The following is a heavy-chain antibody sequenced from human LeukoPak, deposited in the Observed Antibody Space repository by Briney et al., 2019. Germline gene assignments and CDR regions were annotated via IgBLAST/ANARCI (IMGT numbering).Heavy chain of an antibody. D-gene: IGHD3-10*01. CDR2: TYYRSKWYN. Sequence: SQTLSLTCAISGDSVSSNSAAWNWIRQSPSRGLEWLGRTYYRSKWYNDYAVSVKSRITINPDTSKNQFSLQLNSVTPEDTAVYYCVREAELLWFGELLNYYYGMDVWGQGTTVTVSS. CDR1: GDSVSSNSAA. V-gene: IGHV6-1*01. CDR3: VREAELLWFGELLNYYYGMDV. J-gene: IGHJ6*02.